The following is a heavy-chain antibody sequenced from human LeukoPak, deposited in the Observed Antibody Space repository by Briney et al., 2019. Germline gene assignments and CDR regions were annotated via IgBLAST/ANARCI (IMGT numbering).Heavy chain of an antibody. Sequence: ASVKVSCKASGYTFTSYGISWVRQAPGQGLEWMGWISAYNGNTNYAQKLQGRVTMTTDTSTSTAYMELRSLRSDDTAVYYCARRSGYCSSTSCPYYFDYWGQGTLVTVSS. CDR2: ISAYNGNT. D-gene: IGHD2-2*01. V-gene: IGHV1-18*01. CDR3: ARRSGYCSSTSCPYYFDY. CDR1: GYTFTSYG. J-gene: IGHJ4*02.